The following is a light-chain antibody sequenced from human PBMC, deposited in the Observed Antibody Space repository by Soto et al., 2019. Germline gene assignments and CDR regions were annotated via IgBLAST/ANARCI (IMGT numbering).Light chain of an antibody. J-gene: IGLJ2*01. CDR3: SSYRAPATQG. CDR2: EVR. Sequence: QSALTQPASVSGSPGQSITISCIGTSSDIGGYDYVSWYRQHPGEAPKLVIYEVRSRPLGVSDRFSGSKSGNTASLTISGLQAQEEAEYYCSSYRAPATQGFGRGTKVTVL. CDR1: SSDIGGYDY. V-gene: IGLV2-14*01.